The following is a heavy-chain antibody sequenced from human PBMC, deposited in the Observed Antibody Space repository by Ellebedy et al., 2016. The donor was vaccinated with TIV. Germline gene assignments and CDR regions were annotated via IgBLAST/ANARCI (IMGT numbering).Heavy chain of an antibody. CDR1: GYTFTDYD. V-gene: IGHV1-8*01. Sequence: AASVKVSCKASGYTFTDYDINWVRQATGQGLEWLGWMNPNSGNTGYAQKFQGRVTMTRDTSINTAYMELRSLTSEDTAVYYCARDSRFGELFVYYYGMDVWGQGTTVTVSS. CDR2: MNPNSGNT. CDR3: ARDSRFGELFVYYYGMDV. D-gene: IGHD3-10*01. J-gene: IGHJ6*02.